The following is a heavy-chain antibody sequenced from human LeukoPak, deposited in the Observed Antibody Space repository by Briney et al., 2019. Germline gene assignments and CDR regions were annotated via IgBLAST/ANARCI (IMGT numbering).Heavy chain of an antibody. D-gene: IGHD2-2*01. CDR2: ISSSSSSYI. CDR3: ASELVDCSSTSCYPQGHRDY. J-gene: IGHJ4*02. V-gene: IGHV3-21*01. Sequence: PGGFLRLSCAASGFTFSSYSMNWVRQAPGKGLEWVSSISSSSSSYIYYADSVKGRFTISRDNAKNSLYLQMNSLRAEDTAVYYCASELVDCSSTSCYPQGHRDYWGQGTLVTVSS. CDR1: GFTFSSYS.